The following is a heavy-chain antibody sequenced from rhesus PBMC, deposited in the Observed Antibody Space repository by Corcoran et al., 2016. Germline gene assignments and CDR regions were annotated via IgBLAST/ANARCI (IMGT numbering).Heavy chain of an antibody. CDR2: LNMGGDRT. J-gene: IGHJ5-1*01. V-gene: IGHV3S42*01. Sequence: EMYLAESGGGLAKPGGSLRVSCAASGFTVSCCWMNWVRQPPRGVLELISSLNMGGDRTFYSDSVKGRFTISRDTARNTISLQMDNLRVEDTAVYYCVKGLYYYSATDIWGAGVPVTVSS. D-gene: IGHD3-16*01. CDR1: GFTVSCCW. CDR3: VKGLYYYSATDI.